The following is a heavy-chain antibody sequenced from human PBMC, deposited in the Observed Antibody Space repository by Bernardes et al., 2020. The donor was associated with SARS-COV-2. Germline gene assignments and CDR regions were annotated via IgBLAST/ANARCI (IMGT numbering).Heavy chain of an antibody. Sequence: GSLRLSFEVSGFTFSSYTMNWVRPAPGKGLEWVSTITDSGDSTYYADSVKGRFTISRDNSKDRLYLQMNSLRAEDTAVYFCAKRRVEWELLHYFDSWGQGTLVTVSS. CDR2: ITDSGDST. D-gene: IGHD1-26*01. CDR1: GFTFSSYT. V-gene: IGHV3-23*01. J-gene: IGHJ4*02. CDR3: AKRRVEWELLHYFDS.